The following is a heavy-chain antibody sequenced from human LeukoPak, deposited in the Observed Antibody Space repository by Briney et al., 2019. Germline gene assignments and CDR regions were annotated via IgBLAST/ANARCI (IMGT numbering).Heavy chain of an antibody. D-gene: IGHD6-13*01. V-gene: IGHV4-59*01. CDR3: ARGVYIAAAQYGY. CDR1: GGSISSYY. CDR2: IYYSGTT. Sequence: SETLSLTCTVSGGSISSYYWSWIRQPPGKGLEWIWYIYYSGTTNYNPSLKSRVTISVDTSKNQFSLKLSSVAAADTAVYYCARGVYIAAAQYGYWGQGTLVTVSS. J-gene: IGHJ4*02.